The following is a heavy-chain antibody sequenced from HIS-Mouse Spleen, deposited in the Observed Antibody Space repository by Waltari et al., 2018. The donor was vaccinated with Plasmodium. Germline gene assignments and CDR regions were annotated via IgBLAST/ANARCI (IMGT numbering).Heavy chain of an antibody. CDR2: ISSRSSYI. V-gene: IGHV3-21*01. D-gene: IGHD3-3*01. Sequence: LVESGGGLVKPGGSLRRSCAASGFTFSSYSMNWVRQAQGKGLEWVSSISSRSSYIYYADSVKGRFTTSRDNTKNSQYLQTNSPRAEDTAVYYCARDTRLEVRSYWYFDLWGRGTLVTVSS. J-gene: IGHJ2*01. CDR3: ARDTRLEVRSYWYFDL. CDR1: GFTFSSYS.